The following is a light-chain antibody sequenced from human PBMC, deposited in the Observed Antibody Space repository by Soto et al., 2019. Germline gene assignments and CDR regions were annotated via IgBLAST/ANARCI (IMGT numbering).Light chain of an antibody. CDR2: AAA. J-gene: IGKJ3*01. Sequence: EIVLTQSPATLSLSPGERATLSCRASQSVSNYLAWYQQRPGQAPRLLIYAAASRAAGVPDRFSGSGSGTDFTLTITRLGPEDFAVYYCQQRSNWRGVTFGPGTKVDIK. CDR3: QQRSNWRGVT. CDR1: QSVSNY. V-gene: IGKV3-11*01.